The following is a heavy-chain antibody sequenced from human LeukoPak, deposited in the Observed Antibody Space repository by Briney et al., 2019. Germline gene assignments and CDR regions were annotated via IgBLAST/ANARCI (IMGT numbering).Heavy chain of an antibody. J-gene: IGHJ4*02. CDR1: GGSISSSSYY. Sequence: SETLSLTCTVSGGSISSSSYYWGWIRQPPGKGLEWIGSIYYSGSTYYNPSLKSRVTISVDTSKNQFSLKLSSVTAADTAVYYCARDKRLTGYKYWGQGTLVTVSS. CDR2: IYYSGST. V-gene: IGHV4-39*07. D-gene: IGHD3-9*01. CDR3: ARDKRLTGYKY.